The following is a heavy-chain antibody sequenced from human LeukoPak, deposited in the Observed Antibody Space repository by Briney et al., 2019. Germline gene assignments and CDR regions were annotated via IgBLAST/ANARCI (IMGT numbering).Heavy chain of an antibody. J-gene: IGHJ4*02. Sequence: PSQTLSLTCTVSGGSISSGGYYWSWIRQHPGKGLEWIGYIYYSGSTYYNPSPKSRVTISVDTSKNQFSLKLSSVTAADTAVYYCARGPIAAAGTGLFDYWGQGTLVTVSS. CDR1: GGSISSGGYY. CDR2: IYYSGST. CDR3: ARGPIAAAGTGLFDY. D-gene: IGHD6-13*01. V-gene: IGHV4-31*03.